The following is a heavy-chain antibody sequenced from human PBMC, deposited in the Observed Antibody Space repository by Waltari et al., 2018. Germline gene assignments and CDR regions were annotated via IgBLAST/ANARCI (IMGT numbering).Heavy chain of an antibody. J-gene: IGHJ4*02. Sequence: EVQLVESGGGLVQPGGSLRLSCSASGFTFSMYSMHWVCQAPGKGLDYVSAIDSTGGSTSYADSVKGRFTISRDNSKNTVYLQMSSLRAEDTAVYFCVKGRSSSGRFDYWGQGILVTVSS. V-gene: IGHV3-64D*06. D-gene: IGHD6-19*01. CDR1: GFTFSMYS. CDR2: IDSTGGST. CDR3: VKGRSSSGRFDY.